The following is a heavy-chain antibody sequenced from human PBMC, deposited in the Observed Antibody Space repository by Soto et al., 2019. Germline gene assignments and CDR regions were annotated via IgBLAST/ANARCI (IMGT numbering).Heavy chain of an antibody. CDR1: GGTFGSDA. CDR3: ARDRTDSGYYTNWLDP. CDR2: IIPIFGTT. V-gene: IGHV1-69*06. D-gene: IGHD3-22*01. Sequence: SVKVSWKASGGTFGSDAITWVRQAPGQGLEWVGRIIPIFGTTNYAQNLQGRVTISADKSTLTSYMELHSLTSDDTALYYCARDRTDSGYYTNWLDPWGQGTQVTVSS. J-gene: IGHJ5*02.